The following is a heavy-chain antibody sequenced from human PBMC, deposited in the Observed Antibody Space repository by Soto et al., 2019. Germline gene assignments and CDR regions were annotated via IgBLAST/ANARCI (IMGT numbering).Heavy chain of an antibody. CDR3: ARVRGIYPCDY. D-gene: IGHD1-1*01. V-gene: IGHV3-48*02. CDR2: ISASSNTI. CDR1: GFTFSSYS. Sequence: EVQLVESGGDLVQPGGSLRLSCVASGFTFSSYSMNWVRQAPGKGPEWVSYISASSNTIYYAHSLEGLFTVSRDNAKNSLYLQMTSLRDEDPAVYYCARVRGIYPCDYWGQGTRVTVSS. J-gene: IGHJ4*02.